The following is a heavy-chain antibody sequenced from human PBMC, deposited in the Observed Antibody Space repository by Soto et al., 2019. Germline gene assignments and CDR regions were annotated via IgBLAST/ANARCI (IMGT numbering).Heavy chain of an antibody. D-gene: IGHD3-10*01. Sequence: GGSLRLSCAASGFTFGDYWMHWVRQPPGKGPEWVSRMTGDGRTTQYADSVKGRLTASRDNAKSTLYLQMNSLRAEDTDVYYCATDGVDYWGPGTLLTLSS. CDR3: ATDGVDY. J-gene: IGHJ4*02. CDR2: MTGDGRTT. V-gene: IGHV3-74*03. CDR1: GFTFGDYW.